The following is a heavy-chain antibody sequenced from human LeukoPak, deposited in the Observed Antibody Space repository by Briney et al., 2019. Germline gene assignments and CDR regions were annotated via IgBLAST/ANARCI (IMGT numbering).Heavy chain of an antibody. V-gene: IGHV6-1*01. Sequence: SQTLSLTCAISGDSVSSNSAAWNWIRQSRSRGLEWLGRTYYTSKWYNDSAVSVKSRITINPATSKNQFSLQLNSVTPEDTAVYYCARDGAAAGREFDYWGQGTLVTVSS. D-gene: IGHD6-13*01. CDR3: ARDGAAAGREFDY. CDR2: TYYTSKWYN. J-gene: IGHJ4*02. CDR1: GDSVSSNSAA.